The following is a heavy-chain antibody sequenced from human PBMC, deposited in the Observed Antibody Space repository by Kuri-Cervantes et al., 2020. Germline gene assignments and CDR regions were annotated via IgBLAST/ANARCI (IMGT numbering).Heavy chain of an antibody. J-gene: IGHJ4*02. V-gene: IGHV3-15*01. CDR1: GFTFSSYW. CDR2: IKSKTDGGTT. Sequence: GGSLRLSCAASGFTFSSYWMSWVRQAPGKGLEWVGRIKSKTDGGTTDYAAPVKGRFTISRDDSKNTLYLQMNSLKTEDTAVYYCTTDLYMWTTTFDYWGQGTLVTVSS. D-gene: IGHD3/OR15-3a*01. CDR3: TTDLYMWTTTFDY.